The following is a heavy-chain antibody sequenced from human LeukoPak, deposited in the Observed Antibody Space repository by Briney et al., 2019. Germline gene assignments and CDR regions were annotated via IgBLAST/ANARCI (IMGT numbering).Heavy chain of an antibody. Sequence: GGSLRLSCAASGFTFSTYAMSWVRQAPGKGLEWVSGISGSGGSTYYADSVKGRFTISRDNSKNTLYLQMNSLRAEDTAVYYCARGDLSIVVVPAALDYWGQGTLVTVSS. D-gene: IGHD2-2*01. V-gene: IGHV3-23*01. CDR2: ISGSGGST. CDR1: GFTFSTYA. CDR3: ARGDLSIVVVPAALDY. J-gene: IGHJ4*02.